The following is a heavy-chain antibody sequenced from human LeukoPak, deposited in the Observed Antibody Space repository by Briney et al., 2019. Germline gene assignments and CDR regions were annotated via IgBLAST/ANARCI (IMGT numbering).Heavy chain of an antibody. CDR1: GVSISSYY. CDR2: IFYSGST. J-gene: IGHJ4*02. Sequence: SETLSLTCTVSGVSISSYYWSWIRQPPGKGLEWIGYIFYSGSTKYNPSLKSRVTISVDTSKSQFSLKLSSVNAADTAVYYCAKSSLYCTSTSCSYYFDYWGQGTLVTVSS. D-gene: IGHD2-2*01. CDR3: AKSSLYCTSTSCSYYFDY. V-gene: IGHV4-59*01.